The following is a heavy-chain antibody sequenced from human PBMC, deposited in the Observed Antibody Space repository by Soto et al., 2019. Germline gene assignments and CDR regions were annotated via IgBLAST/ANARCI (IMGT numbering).Heavy chain of an antibody. CDR3: ARGDPSLGS. CDR2: TYYKSKWNY. V-gene: IGHV6-1*01. CDR1: GDSVSGNSVV. J-gene: IGHJ4*02. Sequence: SQTLSLTCAISGDSVSGNSVVWNWIRQSPSIGLEWLGRTYYKSKWNYNYALSVKGRITINADTSKNHFSLRLSSVTPEDTAVYYCARGDPSLGSWGQGTLVTVSS.